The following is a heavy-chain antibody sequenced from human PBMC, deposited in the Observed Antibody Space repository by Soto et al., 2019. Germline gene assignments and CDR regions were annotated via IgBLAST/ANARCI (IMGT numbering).Heavy chain of an antibody. J-gene: IGHJ6*01. V-gene: IGHV1-69*14. D-gene: IGHD3-3*01. CDR1: GGTFSSYS. Sequence: QVQLVQSGAELKKPGSSVRVSCQASGGTFSSYSVNWVRQAPGQGLEWMGGIIPIFPTADHAQRFQGRVTIPADKSTNTAYMELSSLRSDDTAVYYCAIRISVFGVVAMGGLDVWGQGTTVTVSS. CDR2: IIPIFPTA. CDR3: AIRISVFGVVAMGGLDV.